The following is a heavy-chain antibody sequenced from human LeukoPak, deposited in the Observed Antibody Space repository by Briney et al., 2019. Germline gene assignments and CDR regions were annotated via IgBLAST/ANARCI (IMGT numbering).Heavy chain of an antibody. CDR2: ISGSGGST. V-gene: IGHV3-23*01. J-gene: IGHJ6*03. CDR1: GFTFSSYA. D-gene: IGHD6-13*01. CDR3: AKDSYSSSWMYYYYMDV. Sequence: GGSLRLXCAASGFTFSSYAMSWVRQAPGKGLEWVSAISGSGGSTYYADSVKGRFTISRDNSKNTLYLQMNSLRAEDTAVYYCAKDSYSSSWMYYYYMDVWGKGTTVTVSS.